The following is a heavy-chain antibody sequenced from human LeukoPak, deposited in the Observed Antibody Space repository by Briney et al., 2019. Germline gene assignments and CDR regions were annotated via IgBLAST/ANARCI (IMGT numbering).Heavy chain of an antibody. Sequence: SVKVTCKASGGTSSSYAISWVRQAPGQGLEWMGRIIPILGIANYAQKFQGRVTITADKSTSTAYMELSSLRSEDTAVYYCARDRLAAVTTGEDEVDYWGQGTLVTVSS. CDR2: IIPILGIA. J-gene: IGHJ4*02. D-gene: IGHD4-11*01. V-gene: IGHV1-69*04. CDR3: ARDRLAAVTTGEDEVDY. CDR1: GGTSSSYA.